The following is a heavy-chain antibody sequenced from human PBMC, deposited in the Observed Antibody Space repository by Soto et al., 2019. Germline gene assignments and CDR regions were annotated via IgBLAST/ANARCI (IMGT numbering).Heavy chain of an antibody. J-gene: IGHJ6*02. V-gene: IGHV1-24*01. D-gene: IGHD6-19*01. CDR2: FDPEDGET. Sequence: ASVKVSCKVSGYTLTELSMRWVRQAPGKGLEWMGGFDPEDGETIYAQKFQGRVTMTEDTSTDTAYMELSSLRSEDTAVYYCAGGIAVAGTGPRDPYYCYYYGMDVWGQGTTVTVPS. CDR3: AGGIAVAGTGPRDPYYCYYYGMDV. CDR1: GYTLTELS.